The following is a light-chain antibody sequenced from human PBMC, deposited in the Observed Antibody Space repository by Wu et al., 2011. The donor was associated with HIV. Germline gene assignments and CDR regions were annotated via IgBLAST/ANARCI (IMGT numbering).Light chain of an antibody. J-gene: IGKJ5*01. CDR3: QQHRNWPLT. Sequence: EIVLTQSPDTLSLSPGERATLSCRASQTVGSNLAWYQQKPGQTPRLLIYGASTRATGIPARFSGSGSGTGFTLTINSLEPEDSAIYYCQQHRNWPLTFGQGTRLEIK. CDR1: QTVGSN. V-gene: IGKV3-11*01. CDR2: GAS.